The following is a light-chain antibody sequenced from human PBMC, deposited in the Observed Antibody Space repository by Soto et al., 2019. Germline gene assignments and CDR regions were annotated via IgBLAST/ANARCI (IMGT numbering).Light chain of an antibody. V-gene: IGKV1-39*01. Sequence: DIQMTQSPSFLSASVGERVTITCRASQTITGSLNLYQHKPGKAPYLLIYAASSLQSWVPSRFSGSGSGTDFTLTISSLQPEDFATYYCQQSHTTITFGGGTKVEIK. CDR1: QTITGS. CDR3: QQSHTTIT. J-gene: IGKJ4*01. CDR2: AAS.